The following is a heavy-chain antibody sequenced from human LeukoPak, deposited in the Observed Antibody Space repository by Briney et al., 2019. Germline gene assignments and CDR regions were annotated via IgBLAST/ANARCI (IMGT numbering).Heavy chain of an antibody. CDR2: IYYSGGS. D-gene: IGHD5-18*01. CDR3: VRVGYAYGPVGNWFDP. CDR1: GGSISSSDYY. J-gene: IGHJ5*02. Sequence: SETLALTCTVSGGSISSSDYYWGWVRQPPGKGLEWIGNIYYSGGSYSSPSLESRVTISSDTSKNQFSVKLTSVTAADTAVYYCVRVGYAYGPVGNWFDPWGQGVLVTVSS. V-gene: IGHV4-39*01.